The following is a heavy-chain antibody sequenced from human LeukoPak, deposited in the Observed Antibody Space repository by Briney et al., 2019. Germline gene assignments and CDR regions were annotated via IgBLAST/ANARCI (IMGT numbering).Heavy chain of an antibody. V-gene: IGHV4-39*07. D-gene: IGHD3-22*01. CDR2: IYYSGST. CDR3: AGQGPYYYDSTNGFYFDY. CDR1: GGSISSSSYY. Sequence: SETLSLTCTVSGGSISSSSYYWGWIRQPPGKGLEWFGSIYYSGSTYYNPSLKSRVTISVDTSKNQFSLKLSSVTAADTAVYYCAGQGPYYYDSTNGFYFDYWGQGTLVTVSS. J-gene: IGHJ4*02.